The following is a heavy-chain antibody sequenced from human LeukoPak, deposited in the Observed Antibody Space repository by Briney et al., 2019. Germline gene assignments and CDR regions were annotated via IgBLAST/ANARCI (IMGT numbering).Heavy chain of an antibody. Sequence: SETLSLTCAVYGGSFSGYYWSWIRQPPGKGLEWIGEINHSGSTNYNPSLKSRVTISVDTSKNQFSLKLSSVTAADTAVYYCARAITLRASNYYYGMDVWGQGTTVTVSS. CDR2: INHSGST. CDR1: GGSFSGYY. D-gene: IGHD1-14*01. CDR3: ARAITLRASNYYYGMDV. J-gene: IGHJ6*02. V-gene: IGHV4-34*01.